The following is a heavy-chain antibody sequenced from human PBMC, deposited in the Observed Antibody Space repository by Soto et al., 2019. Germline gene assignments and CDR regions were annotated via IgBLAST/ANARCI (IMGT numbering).Heavy chain of an antibody. CDR1: GGSISSGGYY. CDR2: IYYSGST. V-gene: IGHV4-31*03. D-gene: IGHD4-17*01. Sequence: QVQLQESGPGLVKPSQTLSLTCTVSGGSISSGGYYWSWIRQHPGKGLEWIGYIYYSGSTYYNPSLKSRVTISVDTSKNHFSLKLSSVTAADTAVYYCARGVYGDCDFDYWGQGTLVTVSS. CDR3: ARGVYGDCDFDY. J-gene: IGHJ4*02.